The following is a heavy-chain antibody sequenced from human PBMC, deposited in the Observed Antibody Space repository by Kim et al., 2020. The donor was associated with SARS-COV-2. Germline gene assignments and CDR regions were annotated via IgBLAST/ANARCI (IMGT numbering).Heavy chain of an antibody. CDR2: ISSSSYI. CDR3: ARAGELAWIAVAGYQNGMDV. V-gene: IGHV3-21*01. D-gene: IGHD6-19*01. Sequence: GGSLRLSCAASGFTFSSYSMNWVRQAPGKGLEWVSSISSSSYIYYADSVKGRFTISRDNAKNSLYLQMNSLRAEDTAVYYCARAGELAWIAVAGYQNGMDVWGQGTTVTVSS. CDR1: GFTFSSYS. J-gene: IGHJ6*02.